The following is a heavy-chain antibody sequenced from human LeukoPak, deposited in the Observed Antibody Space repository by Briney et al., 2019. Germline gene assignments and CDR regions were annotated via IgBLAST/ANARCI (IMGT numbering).Heavy chain of an antibody. J-gene: IGHJ4*02. Sequence: GGSLRLSCAAFGFTFSSYRMTWVRQAPGKGLEWVANIDEDGGEIYYVDSVKGRFTISRDNAKKSLFLQMNGLRVEDTSVYYCARVGTSSWYVWGQGTLVTVSS. D-gene: IGHD6-13*01. CDR2: IDEDGGEI. V-gene: IGHV3-7*01. CDR1: GFTFSSYR. CDR3: ARVGTSSWYV.